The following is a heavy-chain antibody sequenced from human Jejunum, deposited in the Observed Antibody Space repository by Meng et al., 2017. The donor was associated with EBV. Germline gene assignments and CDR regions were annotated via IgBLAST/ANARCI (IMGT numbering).Heavy chain of an antibody. CDR2: ISFSSSYR. V-gene: IGHV3-21*01. CDR3: ARGPGTPGET. D-gene: IGHD3-10*01. J-gene: IGHJ5*02. Sequence: EVQLVESGXXLVKPGGSLRLSRAASGFTFSSSTMNWVRQAPGKGLEWVSSISFSSSYRYYADSVKGRFTISRDNAKNSLYLQMNSLRAEDTAVYYCARGPGTPGETWGQGTLVTVSS. CDR1: GFTFSSST.